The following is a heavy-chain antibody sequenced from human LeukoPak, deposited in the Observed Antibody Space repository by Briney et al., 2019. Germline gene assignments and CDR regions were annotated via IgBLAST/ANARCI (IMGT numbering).Heavy chain of an antibody. Sequence: ASVKVSCKASGGTFSSYAISWVRQAPGQGLEWMGGIIPVFGKANYAQKFQGRVTITTDESTSTAYMALSSLRSEDTAVYYCARNQRTTSYYYYMDVWGKGTTVTVSS. J-gene: IGHJ6*03. CDR1: GGTFSSYA. D-gene: IGHD1-1*01. V-gene: IGHV1-69*05. CDR2: IIPVFGKA. CDR3: ARNQRTTSYYYYMDV.